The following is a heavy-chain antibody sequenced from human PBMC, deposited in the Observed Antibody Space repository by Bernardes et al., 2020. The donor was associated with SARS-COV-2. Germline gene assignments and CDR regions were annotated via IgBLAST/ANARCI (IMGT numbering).Heavy chain of an antibody. D-gene: IGHD3-3*01. CDR1: GGSISSYY. Sequence: SETLSLTCTVSGGSISSYYWSWIRQPPGKGLEWIGYIYYSGSTNYNPSLKSRVTISVDTSKNQFSLKLSSVTAADTAVYYCARGGSGYLRYYFDYWGQGTLVPVSS. CDR2: IYYSGST. V-gene: IGHV4-59*01. J-gene: IGHJ4*02. CDR3: ARGGSGYLRYYFDY.